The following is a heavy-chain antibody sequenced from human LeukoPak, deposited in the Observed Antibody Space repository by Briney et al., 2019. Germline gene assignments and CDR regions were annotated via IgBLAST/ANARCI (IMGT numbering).Heavy chain of an antibody. Sequence: PSETLSLTCTVSGGSISSYYWSWIRQPPGKGLEWIGYIYYSGSTNYNPSLKSRVTISVDTSKNQFSLKLSSVTAADTAVYYCASSQNRGWFGELLEYFQHWGQGTLVTVSS. J-gene: IGHJ1*01. CDR3: ASSQNRGWFGELLEYFQH. D-gene: IGHD3-10*01. CDR2: IYYSGST. CDR1: GGSISSYY. V-gene: IGHV4-59*01.